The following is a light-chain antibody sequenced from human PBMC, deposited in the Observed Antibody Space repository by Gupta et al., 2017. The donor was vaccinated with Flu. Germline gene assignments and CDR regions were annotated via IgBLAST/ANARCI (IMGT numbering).Light chain of an antibody. J-gene: IGKJ4*01. CDR1: QDCGISYKNKKY. V-gene: IGKV4-1*01. Sequence: DIVMTQSPESLAVSLGARDTINCKSSQDCGISYKNKKYLAWYQQKPGKPAKLLIYWASTRESGVPYRFSGRGFGTDFTLTISSRQAEDVAVYYCQQYDSTPITFGGGTKVEIK. CDR3: QQYDSTPIT. CDR2: WAS.